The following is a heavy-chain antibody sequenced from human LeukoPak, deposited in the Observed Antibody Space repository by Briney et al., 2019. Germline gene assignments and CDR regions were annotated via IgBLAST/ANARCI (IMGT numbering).Heavy chain of an antibody. CDR1: GFTFSSYA. D-gene: IGHD1-1*01. CDR3: ARDSTGTVFDL. Sequence: PGGSLRLSCAASGFTFSSYAMTWVRQAPGKGLEWVSAITTSGGYYADSVKGRFTISRDTSKNTLYLQMNSLRPEDTAVYYCARDSTGTVFDLWGQGTLVTVSS. V-gene: IGHV3-23*01. J-gene: IGHJ4*02. CDR2: ITTSGG.